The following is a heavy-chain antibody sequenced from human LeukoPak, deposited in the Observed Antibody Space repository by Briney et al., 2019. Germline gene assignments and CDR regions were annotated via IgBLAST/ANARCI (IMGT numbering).Heavy chain of an antibody. Sequence: SSETLSLTCTVSGGSISSSTDYWGWIRQPPGKGLEWIANIYYSGSTYYNPSLKSRVTISVDTSKNQFSLKLSSVTAADTAVYYCARDPRTGGILTGYYTFDYWGQGTLVTVSS. V-gene: IGHV4-39*07. CDR3: ARDPRTGGILTGYYTFDY. CDR2: IYYSGST. CDR1: GGSISSSTDY. J-gene: IGHJ4*02. D-gene: IGHD3-9*01.